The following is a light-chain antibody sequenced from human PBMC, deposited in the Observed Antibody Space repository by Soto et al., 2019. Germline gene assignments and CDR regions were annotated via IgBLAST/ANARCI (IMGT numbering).Light chain of an antibody. Sequence: GDRVTITCRASQTISTWMAWYQQKPGKAPKLLVYDASTLQSGVASRFSGSGSGTEFTLTISSLQPEDIATYYCQQYENLPTFGQGTRLEIK. J-gene: IGKJ5*01. CDR3: QQYENLPT. CDR2: DAS. V-gene: IGKV1-5*01. CDR1: QTISTW.